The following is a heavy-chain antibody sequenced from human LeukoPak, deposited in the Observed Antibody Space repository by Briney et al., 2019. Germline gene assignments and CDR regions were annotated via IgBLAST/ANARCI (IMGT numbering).Heavy chain of an antibody. D-gene: IGHD6-13*01. V-gene: IGHV4-59*01. CDR2: IYYSGTT. CDR3: ARGVYIAAAQYGY. Sequence: SSETLSLTCTVSGGSISSYYWSWIRQPPGKGLEWIGYIYYSGTTNYNPSLKSRVTISVDTSKNQFSLKLSSVTAADTAVYYCARGVYIAAAQYGYWGQGTLVTVSS. J-gene: IGHJ4*02. CDR1: GGSISSYY.